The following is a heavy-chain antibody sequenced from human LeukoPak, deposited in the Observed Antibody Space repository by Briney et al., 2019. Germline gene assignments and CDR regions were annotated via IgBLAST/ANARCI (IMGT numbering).Heavy chain of an antibody. CDR1: GFTFSSYA. D-gene: IGHD3-10*01. CDR2: ISGTDDST. V-gene: IGHV3-23*01. CDR3: ARDYYYGSGSYLDY. J-gene: IGHJ4*02. Sequence: GGSLRLSCAASGFTFSSYAMNWVRQAPGKGLEWVSTISGTDDSTYYADSVKGRFTISRDNSKNTLYLQMNSLRAEDTAVYYCARDYYYGSGSYLDYWGQGTLVTVSS.